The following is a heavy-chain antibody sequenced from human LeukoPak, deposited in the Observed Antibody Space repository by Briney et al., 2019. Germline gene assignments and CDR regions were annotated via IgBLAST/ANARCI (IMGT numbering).Heavy chain of an antibody. Sequence: PGRPLRLSCAASGFTFSSYGMHWVRQAPGKGLEWVAVISYDGSNKYYADSVKGRFTISRDNSENTLYLQVNSLRAEDTAVYYCAKDVDWFDPWGQGTLVTVSS. J-gene: IGHJ5*02. CDR1: GFTFSSYG. CDR2: ISYDGSNK. V-gene: IGHV3-30*18. D-gene: IGHD5-12*01. CDR3: AKDVDWFDP.